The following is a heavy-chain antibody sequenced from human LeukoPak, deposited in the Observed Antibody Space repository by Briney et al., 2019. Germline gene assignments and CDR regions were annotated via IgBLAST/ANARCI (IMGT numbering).Heavy chain of an antibody. CDR2: IYHTGST. V-gene: IGHV4-59*08. CDR3: ARLYLPATRFDY. J-gene: IGHJ4*02. Sequence: PSETLSLTCTISGGSVSDYYWSWIRQSPGKGLEWIGYIYHTGSTSYSPSLKSRVIISVDTSKNQFSLKLTSVTAADTAVYYCARLYLPATRFDYWGQGTLVTVSS. D-gene: IGHD5-24*01. CDR1: GGSVSDYY.